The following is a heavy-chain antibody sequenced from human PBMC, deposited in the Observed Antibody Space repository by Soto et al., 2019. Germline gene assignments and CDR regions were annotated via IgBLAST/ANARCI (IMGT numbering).Heavy chain of an antibody. CDR3: AKAFSWYDY. V-gene: IGHV3-23*01. CDR2: ISGSGGST. D-gene: IGHD6-13*01. Sequence: EVQLLESGGGLIQPGGPLGPSVAALEFPFASYALNWVAKPPGKGREWVSGISGSGGSTYYADSVKGRFTISRDNSKNTLYLQMSSLRAEDTAVYYCAKAFSWYDYWGQGTLVTVSS. CDR1: EFPFASYA. J-gene: IGHJ4*02.